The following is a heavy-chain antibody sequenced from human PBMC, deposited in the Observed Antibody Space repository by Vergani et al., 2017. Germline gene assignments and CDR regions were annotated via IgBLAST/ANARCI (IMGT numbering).Heavy chain of an antibody. CDR3: ARGGAQSRYCSSTICYTVSDY. CDR2: ISSSSSTI. CDR1: GFTFSSYS. J-gene: IGHJ4*02. D-gene: IGHD2-2*02. Sequence: EVQLVESGGGLVQPGGSLRLSCAASGFTFSSYSMNWVRQAPGKGLEWVSYISSSSSTIYYADSVKGRFTISRDNAKNSLYLQMNSLRAEDTAVYYCARGGAQSRYCSSTICYTVSDYWGQGTLVTVSS. V-gene: IGHV3-48*01.